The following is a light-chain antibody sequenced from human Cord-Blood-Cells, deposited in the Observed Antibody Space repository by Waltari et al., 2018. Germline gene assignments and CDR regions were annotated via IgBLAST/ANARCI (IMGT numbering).Light chain of an antibody. J-gene: IGLJ1*01. V-gene: IGLV2-23*01. Sequence: QSALTQPASVSGSPGQSITISCTGTSSDVGSYNLVPWYQQHPGKAPKLMIYEGSKRPSGVSNRFSGSNSGNTASLTISGLQAEDEADYYCCSYAGSSTYVFGTGTKVTVL. CDR2: EGS. CDR3: CSYAGSSTYV. CDR1: SSDVGSYNL.